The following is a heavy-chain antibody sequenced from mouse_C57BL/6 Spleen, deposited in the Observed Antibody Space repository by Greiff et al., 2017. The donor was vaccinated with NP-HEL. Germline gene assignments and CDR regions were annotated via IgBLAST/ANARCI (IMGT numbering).Heavy chain of an antibody. CDR1: GYTFTEYT. Sequence: VQLQQSGAELVKPGASVKLSCKASGYTFTEYTIHWVKQRPGQGLEWIGWFYPGGGSIKYNEKFKDKATLTVDKSSSTAYLQLSSLTSEDSAVYYCARVGYGSSYDWYFDVWGTGTTVTVSS. CDR2: FYPGGGSI. J-gene: IGHJ1*03. CDR3: ARVGYGSSYDWYFDV. D-gene: IGHD1-1*01. V-gene: IGHV1-62-2*01.